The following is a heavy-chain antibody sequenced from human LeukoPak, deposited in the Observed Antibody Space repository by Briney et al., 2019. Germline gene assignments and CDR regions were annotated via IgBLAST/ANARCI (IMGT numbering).Heavy chain of an antibody. J-gene: IGHJ4*02. D-gene: IGHD6-25*01. CDR1: GFTFSSYS. V-gene: IGHV3-21*01. CDR2: ISSSSSYI. CDR3: ARDSNQGGQRERRKLDD. Sequence: GGSLRLSCAASGFTFSSYSMNWVRQAPGKGLEWVSSISSSSSYIYYADSVKGRFTISRDNAKNSLYLQMNSLRAEDTAVYYCARDSNQGGQRERRKLDDWGQGTLVTVSS.